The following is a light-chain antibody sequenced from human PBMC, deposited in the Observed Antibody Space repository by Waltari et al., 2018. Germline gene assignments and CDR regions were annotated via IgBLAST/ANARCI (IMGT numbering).Light chain of an antibody. CDR1: QGISSS. V-gene: IGKV1-9*01. J-gene: IGKJ4*01. CDR3: QQLSTYPLT. Sequence: DIQLTQSPSFLSVSVGDRVTITCRASQGISSSLAWYQQKPGKAPKLLVYAASSLHSGVPSRFSGSGSGTEFTLTISSLQPEDFASYYCQQLSTYPLTIGGGTKVEIK. CDR2: AAS.